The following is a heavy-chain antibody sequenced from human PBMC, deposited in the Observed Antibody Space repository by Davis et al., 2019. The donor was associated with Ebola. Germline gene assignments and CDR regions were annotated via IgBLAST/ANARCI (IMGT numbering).Heavy chain of an antibody. CDR1: GYTFTGNY. V-gene: IGHV1-18*04. D-gene: IGHD3-22*01. J-gene: IGHJ4*02. CDR3: ARQRYYYDSSGYYYLDY. Sequence: ASVKVSCKASGYTFTGNYIQWVRQAPGQGLEWMGWISAYNGNTNYAQKLQGRVTMTTDTSTSTAYMELRSLRSDDTAVYYCARQRYYYDSSGYYYLDYWGQGTLVTVSS. CDR2: ISAYNGNT.